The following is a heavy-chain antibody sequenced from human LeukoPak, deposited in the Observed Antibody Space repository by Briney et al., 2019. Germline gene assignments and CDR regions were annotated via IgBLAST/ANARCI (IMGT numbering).Heavy chain of an antibody. D-gene: IGHD3-22*01. Sequence: PGGSLRLSCAASGFTFSSYWMSWVRQAPGKGLEWVANIKQDGSEKYYVDSVKGRFTISRDNAKNSLYLQMNSLRAEDTAVYYCARDYHSSGYFPVPDAFDIWGQGTMVTVSS. CDR2: IKQDGSEK. J-gene: IGHJ3*02. CDR3: ARDYHSSGYFPVPDAFDI. CDR1: GFTFSSYW. V-gene: IGHV3-7*01.